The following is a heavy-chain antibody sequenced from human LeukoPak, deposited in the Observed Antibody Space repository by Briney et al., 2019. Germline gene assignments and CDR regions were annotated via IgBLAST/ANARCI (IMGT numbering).Heavy chain of an antibody. CDR2: ISYDGSNK. J-gene: IGHJ5*02. D-gene: IGHD3-10*01. V-gene: IGHV3-30*03. CDR3: ARAGITMVRGVIINWFDP. Sequence: PGRSLRLSCAASGFTFSSYGMHWVRQAPGKGLEWVAVISYDGSNKYYADSVKGRFTISRDNSKNTLYLQMNSLRAEDTAVYYCARAGITMVRGVIINWFDPWGQGTLVTVSS. CDR1: GFTFSSYG.